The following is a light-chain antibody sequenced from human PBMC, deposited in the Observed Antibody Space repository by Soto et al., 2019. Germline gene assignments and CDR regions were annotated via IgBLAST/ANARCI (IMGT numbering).Light chain of an antibody. V-gene: IGKV1-39*01. Sequence: DIQLTQSPSSLSASVTDRVTITCRASQAINNNLNWYQQKLGKAPELLIYRASTLQSGVPSRFSGSGSGTDFTLTISSLEHEDSAVYYCQQHSRSITFGGGTKVEIK. CDR1: QAINNN. CDR2: RAS. CDR3: QQHSRSIT. J-gene: IGKJ4*01.